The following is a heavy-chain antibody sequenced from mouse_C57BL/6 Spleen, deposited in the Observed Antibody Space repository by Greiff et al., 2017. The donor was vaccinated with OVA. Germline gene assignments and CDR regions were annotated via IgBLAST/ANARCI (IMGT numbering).Heavy chain of an antibody. Sequence: EVKLVESGGGLVKPGGSLKLSCAASGFTFSSYAMSWVRQTPEKRLEWVATISDGGSYTYYPDNVKGRFTISRDNAKNNLYLQMSHLKSEDTAMYYGARDLFITTVEGHRLAYWGQGTLVTVSA. CDR3: ARDLFITTVEGHRLAY. D-gene: IGHD1-1*01. J-gene: IGHJ3*01. CDR1: GFTFSSYA. CDR2: ISDGGSYT. V-gene: IGHV5-4*01.